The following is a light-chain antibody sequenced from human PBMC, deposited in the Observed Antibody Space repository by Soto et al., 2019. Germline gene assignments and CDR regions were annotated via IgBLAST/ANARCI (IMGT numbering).Light chain of an antibody. J-gene: IGKJ5*01. Sequence: EIVMTQSPATLSLSPGERATLSCRASQSVGSYLAWYQQKPGQAPRLLIYDASNRATGIPARFSGSGSGTDFTLTISSLEPEDFAVYYCQQRSNLITFGQGTRLEL. CDR1: QSVGSY. CDR2: DAS. CDR3: QQRSNLIT. V-gene: IGKV3-11*01.